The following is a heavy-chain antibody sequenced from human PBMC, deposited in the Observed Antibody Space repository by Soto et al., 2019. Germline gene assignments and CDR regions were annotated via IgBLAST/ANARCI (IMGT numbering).Heavy chain of an antibody. V-gene: IGHV1-18*01. Sequence: QVQLVQSGAEVKKPGASVKVSCKTSGYTYTSYHISRVRQAPGQGLEWMGWISAYNTNTNYAQKFQGRVTMTTDTLTSTAYMELRSLRSDDTAVYYCARDTPPTDYWGQGTLVTVSS. CDR1: GYTYTSYH. CDR2: ISAYNTNT. J-gene: IGHJ4*02. CDR3: ARDTPPTDY.